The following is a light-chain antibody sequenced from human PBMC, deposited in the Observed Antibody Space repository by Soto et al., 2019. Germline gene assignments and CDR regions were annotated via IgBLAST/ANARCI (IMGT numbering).Light chain of an antibody. CDR1: QSVSSN. CDR2: GAS. J-gene: IGKJ5*01. Sequence: IVMTQSPATLSVSPGQRATLSCRASQSVSSNFAWYQQKPGQAPRLLIYGASTRATGSPARFSGSGSGTEFLITISSLQSEDFAVYYCQQYNNWPPITFGQGTGMEIK. CDR3: QQYNNWPPIT. V-gene: IGKV3-15*01.